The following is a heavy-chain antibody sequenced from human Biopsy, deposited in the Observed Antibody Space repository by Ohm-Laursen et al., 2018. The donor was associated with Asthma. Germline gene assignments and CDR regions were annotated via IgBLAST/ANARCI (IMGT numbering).Heavy chain of an antibody. V-gene: IGHV1-69*13. D-gene: IGHD2-2*01. Sequence: SVKASCKSLGGTFNTYVIGSVRQAPGPGLEWMGGINSVFGTTTYPQKFQDRVTITADDSTSTVYMELSSLRSEDTAVYYCARKAGSCISRTCYSLDFWGQGTLVTVSS. CDR1: GGTFNTYV. CDR2: INSVFGTT. J-gene: IGHJ4*02. CDR3: ARKAGSCISRTCYSLDF.